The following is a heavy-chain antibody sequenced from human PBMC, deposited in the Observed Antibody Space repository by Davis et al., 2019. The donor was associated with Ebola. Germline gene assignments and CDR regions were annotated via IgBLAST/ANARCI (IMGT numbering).Heavy chain of an antibody. CDR2: ISSSSSYI. CDR3: ARDLGSGIVVVPAAIYY. J-gene: IGHJ4*02. CDR1: GFTFNTYS. Sequence: GESLKISCAASGFTFNTYSMNWVRQAPGKGLEWVSSISSSSSYIYYADSVKGRFTISRDNAKNSLYLQMNSLRAEDTAVYYCARDLGSGIVVVPAAIYYWGQGTLVTVSS. V-gene: IGHV3-21*01. D-gene: IGHD2-2*01.